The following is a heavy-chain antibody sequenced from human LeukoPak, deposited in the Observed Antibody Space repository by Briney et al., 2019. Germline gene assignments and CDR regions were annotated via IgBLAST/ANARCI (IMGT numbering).Heavy chain of an antibody. J-gene: IGHJ4*02. CDR1: GYTFTGYY. V-gene: IGHV1-2*02. CDR2: INPNSGGT. CDR3: ARVPSQQLVEFDY. D-gene: IGHD6-13*01. Sequence: GASVKVSCKASGYTFTGYYTHWVRQAPGQGLEWMGWINPNSGGTNYAQKFQGRVTMTRDTSISTAYMELSRPRSDDTAVYYCARVPSQQLVEFDYWGQGTLVTVSS.